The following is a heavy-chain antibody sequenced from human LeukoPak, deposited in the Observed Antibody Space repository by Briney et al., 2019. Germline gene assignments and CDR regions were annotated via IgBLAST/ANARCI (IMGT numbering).Heavy chain of an antibody. CDR1: GGSVSSGAYY. D-gene: IGHD3-3*01. CDR3: ARAGYNFWSDYTTLFDY. J-gene: IGHJ4*02. V-gene: IGHV4-61*08. CDR2: IYYSGNT. Sequence: SETLSLTCTVSGGSVSSGAYYWTWIRQPPGKGLEWIGYIYYSGNTNYNPSLKSRVTISVDTSKNQFSLKPSSVTAADTAVYYCARAGYNFWSDYTTLFDYWGQGTLVTVSS.